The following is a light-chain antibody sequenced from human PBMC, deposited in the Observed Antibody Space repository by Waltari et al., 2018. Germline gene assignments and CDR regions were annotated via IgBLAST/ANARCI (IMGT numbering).Light chain of an antibody. CDR3: QHYVRLPVT. Sequence: EIVLTQSPGTLSLSPGESAPLSCRASQSVSNNFLNWYQQKPGQAPRLLIYGASSRATGIPDRFSGSGSGTDFTLNISRLEPEDFAVYYCQHYVRLPVTFGQGTKVEIK. CDR2: GAS. V-gene: IGKV3-20*01. CDR1: QSVSNNF. J-gene: IGKJ1*01.